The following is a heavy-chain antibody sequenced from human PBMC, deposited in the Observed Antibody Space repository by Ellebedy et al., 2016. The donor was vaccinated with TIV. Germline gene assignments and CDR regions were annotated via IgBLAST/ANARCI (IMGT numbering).Heavy chain of an antibody. V-gene: IGHV3-21*01. CDR1: GFTFSSYA. J-gene: IGHJ4*02. CDR3: ARDVDSSAYYIDL. Sequence: GESLKISCAASGFTFSSYAMHWVRQAPGKGLEWVSSISSSSSYIYYADSVKGRFTISRDNAKNSLYLQMNSLRAEDTAVYYCARDVDSSAYYIDLWGQGTLVTVSS. D-gene: IGHD3-22*01. CDR2: ISSSSSYI.